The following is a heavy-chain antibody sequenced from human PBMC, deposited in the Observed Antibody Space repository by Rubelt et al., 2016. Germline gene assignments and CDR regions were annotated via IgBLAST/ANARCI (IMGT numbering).Heavy chain of an antibody. Sequence: GGSLRLSCAASGFSFSSHGMNWVRQAPGRGLEWVAFILYDGSDKKYGDSVEGRFTISRDNAKNTLYLQMNGLRAEDTAVYYCAKDVRLAVTGRGGWYFDNWGQGTLVTVSS. J-gene: IGHJ4*02. V-gene: IGHV3-30*02. CDR3: AKDVRLAVTGRGGWYFDN. CDR2: ILYDGSDK. D-gene: IGHD6-19*01. CDR1: GFSFSSHG.